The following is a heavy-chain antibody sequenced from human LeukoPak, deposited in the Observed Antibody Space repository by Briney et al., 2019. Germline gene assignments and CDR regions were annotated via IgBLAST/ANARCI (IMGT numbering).Heavy chain of an antibody. V-gene: IGHV3-7*01. Sequence: GGSLRLSCAASGFTVSSVYMSWVRQAPGKGLEWVANINQGANLLHYVDSVKGRFTVSRDNAKNSLYLQLNSLRVEDTAVYYCARIDDTNNYIDYWGQGTPVTVSS. D-gene: IGHD2-8*01. J-gene: IGHJ4*02. CDR1: GFTVSSVY. CDR2: INQGANLL. CDR3: ARIDDTNNYIDY.